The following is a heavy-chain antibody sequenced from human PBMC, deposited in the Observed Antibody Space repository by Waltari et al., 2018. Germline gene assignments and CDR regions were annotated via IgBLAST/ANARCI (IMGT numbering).Heavy chain of an antibody. CDR1: GGSISSGGSY. D-gene: IGHD1-20*01. V-gene: IGHV4-31*03. CDR3: SMLTPEYYCDY. CDR2: IYYSGST. Sequence: QVQLQESGPGLVKPSQTLSLTCTVPGGSISSGGSYWSWIRQHPGKGLEWIGYIYYSGSTYYNTALKSRVTISVDTSKNQFSLKLSSVTAADTAVYYCSMLTPEYYCDYWGQGTLVTVSS. J-gene: IGHJ4*02.